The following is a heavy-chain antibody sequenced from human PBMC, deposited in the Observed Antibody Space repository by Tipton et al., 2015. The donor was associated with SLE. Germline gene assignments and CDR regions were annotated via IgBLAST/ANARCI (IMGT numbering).Heavy chain of an antibody. Sequence: SLRLSCAASGFTFNTHAMSWVRQAPGKGLEWVSVIYSGGRTYYAEPVKGRFTISRDSSKNTLYLQLNSLRPEDTGIYYCARSGPYCSSNSCQRGLDVWGQGTTVTVS. J-gene: IGHJ6*02. D-gene: IGHD2-2*01. V-gene: IGHV3-23*03. CDR1: GFTFNTHA. CDR2: IYSGGRT. CDR3: ARSGPYCSSNSCQRGLDV.